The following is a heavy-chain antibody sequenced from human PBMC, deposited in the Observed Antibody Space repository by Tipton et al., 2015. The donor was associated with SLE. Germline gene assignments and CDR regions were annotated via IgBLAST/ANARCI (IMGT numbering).Heavy chain of an antibody. CDR3: ARGIDY. V-gene: IGHV4-34*01. Sequence: TLSLTCTVSGGSINFYYWSWIRQPPGKGLEWIGEINHSGSTNYNPSLKSRVTMSVDTSKNQFSLKLSSVTAADTAVYYCARGIDYWGQGTLVTVSS. CDR2: INHSGST. CDR1: GGSINFYY. J-gene: IGHJ4*02.